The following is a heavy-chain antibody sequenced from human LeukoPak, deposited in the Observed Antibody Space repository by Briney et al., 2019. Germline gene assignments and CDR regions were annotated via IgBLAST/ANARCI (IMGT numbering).Heavy chain of an antibody. V-gene: IGHV3-74*01. J-gene: IGHJ3*02. CDR2: INSDGSST. D-gene: IGHD3-10*01. CDR1: GFTFSSYW. Sequence: GGSLRLSCAASGFTFSSYWMHWVRQAPGKGLVWVSRINSDGSSTSYADSVKGRFTISRDNAKNTLYLQMNNLRAEDTAVYYCAKAKNSGSYPYDAFDIWGQGTMVTVSS. CDR3: AKAKNSGSYPYDAFDI.